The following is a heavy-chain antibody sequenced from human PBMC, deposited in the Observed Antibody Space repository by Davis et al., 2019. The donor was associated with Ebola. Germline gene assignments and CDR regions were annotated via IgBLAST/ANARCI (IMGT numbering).Heavy chain of an antibody. CDR2: ISTYNGNT. Sequence: AASVKVSCKASGGTFSSYAISWVRQAPGQGLEWVGWISTYNGNTNYAQKLQDRVAMTTDTSTTTAYMELRSLRSDDTALYYCARDYCDSSGYYYDTFDIWGQGTMVTVSS. CDR3: ARDYCDSSGYYYDTFDI. CDR1: GGTFSSYA. J-gene: IGHJ3*02. V-gene: IGHV1-18*01. D-gene: IGHD3-22*01.